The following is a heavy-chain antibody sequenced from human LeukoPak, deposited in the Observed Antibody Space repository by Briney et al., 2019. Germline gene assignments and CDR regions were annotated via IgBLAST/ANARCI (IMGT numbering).Heavy chain of an antibody. CDR2: IYPGDSDT. D-gene: IGHD6-13*01. V-gene: IGHV5-51*01. Sequence: RGESQKISCHGSGSTFSTYWIGWVRQMPGKGLESMGIIYPGDSDTRYSPSFQGQVTISADKSISTAYLQWSSLKASDTAMYYCASSVGIAATGTYDYWGQGTLVTVSS. CDR3: ASSVGIAATGTYDY. J-gene: IGHJ4*02. CDR1: GSTFSTYW.